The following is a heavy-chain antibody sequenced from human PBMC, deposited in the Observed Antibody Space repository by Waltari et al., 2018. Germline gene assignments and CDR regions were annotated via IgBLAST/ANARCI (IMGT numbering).Heavy chain of an antibody. J-gene: IGHJ4*02. D-gene: IGHD2-15*01. CDR1: GYTFTGYY. Sequence: QVQLVQSGAEVKKPGASVKVSCKASGYTFTGYYMHWVRQAPGQGLEWMGWINPNIVCTNYAQKFQGRFTMTRDTSISTAYMDLSRLRSDDTAVYYCARGSSRLGDYWGQGTLVTDSS. CDR2: INPNIVCT. CDR3: ARGSSRLGDY. V-gene: IGHV1-2*02.